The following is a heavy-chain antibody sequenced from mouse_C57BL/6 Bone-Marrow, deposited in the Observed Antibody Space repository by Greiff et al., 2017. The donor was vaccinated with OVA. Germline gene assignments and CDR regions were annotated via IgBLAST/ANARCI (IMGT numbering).Heavy chain of an antibody. CDR2: LFPGSGST. CDR1: GYTFTDYD. Sequence: QVQLKQSGPELVKPGASVKISCKASGYTFTDYDINWVKQRPGQGLEWIGWLFPGSGSTYYNEQFKGKATLTVDKSSSTAYMLLSSLTSEDSAVYFCARWCPYWYFDVWGTGTTVTVSS. CDR3: ARWCPYWYFDV. J-gene: IGHJ1*03. V-gene: IGHV1-75*01. D-gene: IGHD1-1*02.